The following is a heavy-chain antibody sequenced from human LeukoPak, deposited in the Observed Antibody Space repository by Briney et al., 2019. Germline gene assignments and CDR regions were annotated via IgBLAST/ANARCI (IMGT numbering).Heavy chain of an antibody. V-gene: IGHV1-2*02. Sequence: ASVKVSCKASGYTFTGYYMHWVRQAPGQGLEWMGWINPNSGGTNYAQKFQGRVTMTSDTSISTAYMELSRLTSDDTAVYYCVPSNDYYYYFDYWGQGTLVTVSS. D-gene: IGHD3-22*01. CDR3: VPSNDYYYYFDY. J-gene: IGHJ4*02. CDR2: INPNSGGT. CDR1: GYTFTGYY.